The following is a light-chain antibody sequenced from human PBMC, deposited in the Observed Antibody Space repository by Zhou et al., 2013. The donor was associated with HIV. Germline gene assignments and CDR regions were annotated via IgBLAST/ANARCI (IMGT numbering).Light chain of an antibody. Sequence: DIQMTQSPSAMSASVGDRVTITCRASQGINNYLAWFQQKPGKVPKRLIYVASTLQSGVPSRFSGSGSGTEFTLTISSLQPEDFATYYCLQHNSYPLTFGGGTKVEI. V-gene: IGKV1-17*03. CDR3: LQHNSYPLT. CDR1: QGINNY. CDR2: VAS. J-gene: IGKJ4*01.